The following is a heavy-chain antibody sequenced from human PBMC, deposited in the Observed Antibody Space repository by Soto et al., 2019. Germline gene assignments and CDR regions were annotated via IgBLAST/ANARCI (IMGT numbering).Heavy chain of an antibody. V-gene: IGHV1-18*01. CDR3: ARVGNDFWSGYYTQYCWFDP. Sequence: ASVKVSCKASGGTFSSYAISWVRQAPGQGLEWMGWISAYNGNTNYAQKLQGRVTMTTDTSTSTAYMELRSLRSDDTAVYYCARVGNDFWSGYYTQYCWFDPWGQGTLVTVSS. CDR2: ISAYNGNT. D-gene: IGHD3-3*01. J-gene: IGHJ5*02. CDR1: GGTFSSYA.